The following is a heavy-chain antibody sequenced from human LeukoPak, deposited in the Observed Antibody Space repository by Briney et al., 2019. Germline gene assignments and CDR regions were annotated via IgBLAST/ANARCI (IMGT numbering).Heavy chain of an antibody. Sequence: SETLSLTCTVSGDSISSGAYYWSWLRQHPGKGLEWIGYIYYSGSTYYNPSLKSRVTISVDTSKNQFSLKLSSVTAADTAVYYCARELLGIAAAGTSIFDYWGQGTLVTVSS. V-gene: IGHV4-30-4*08. D-gene: IGHD6-13*01. CDR2: IYYSGST. CDR1: GDSISSGAYY. J-gene: IGHJ4*02. CDR3: ARELLGIAAAGTSIFDY.